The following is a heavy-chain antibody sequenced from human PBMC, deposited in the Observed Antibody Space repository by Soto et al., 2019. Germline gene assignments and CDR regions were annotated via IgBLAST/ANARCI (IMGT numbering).Heavy chain of an antibody. V-gene: IGHV1-2*04. J-gene: IGHJ5*02. D-gene: IGHD1-1*01. Sequence: ASVKVSCKASGYTFTGYYMHWVRQAPGQGLEWMGWINPNSGGTNYTQKFQGWVTMTRDTSISTAYMELSRLRSDDTAVYYCARERRTKHNWFDTWGQGTLVTVSS. CDR1: GYTFTGYY. CDR3: ARERRTKHNWFDT. CDR2: INPNSGGT.